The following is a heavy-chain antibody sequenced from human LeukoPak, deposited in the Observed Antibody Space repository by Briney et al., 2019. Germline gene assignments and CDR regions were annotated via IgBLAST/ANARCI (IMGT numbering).Heavy chain of an antibody. CDR3: STVGSSASDPYDY. CDR1: GGTFTSYG. Sequence: SSVKVSCKASGGTFTSYGISWVRQAPGQGLEWMGGIIPMFGTTKYAQKFQGRVTITADQSTRTAYMEMSSLRSEDTALYYCSTVGSSASDPYDYWGQGTLVAVSS. J-gene: IGHJ4*02. V-gene: IGHV1-69*01. CDR2: IIPMFGTT. D-gene: IGHD2-2*01.